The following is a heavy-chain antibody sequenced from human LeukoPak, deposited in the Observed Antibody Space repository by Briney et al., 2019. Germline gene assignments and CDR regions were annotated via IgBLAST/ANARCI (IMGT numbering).Heavy chain of an antibody. CDR2: ISWDGGST. J-gene: IGHJ6*04. CDR1: GFTFDDYA. Sequence: GGSLRLSCTASGFTFDDYAMHWVRQAPGKGLEWVSLISWDGGSTYYADSVKGRFTISRDNAKNSLYLQMNSLRAEDTAVYYCAELGITMIGGVWGKGTTVTISS. V-gene: IGHV3-43D*03. D-gene: IGHD3-10*02. CDR3: AELGITMIGGV.